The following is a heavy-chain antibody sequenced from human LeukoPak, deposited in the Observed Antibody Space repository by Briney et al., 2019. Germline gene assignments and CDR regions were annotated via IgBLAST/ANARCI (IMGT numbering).Heavy chain of an antibody. CDR2: IYYSGST. CDR3: ARGLWFGEFQAKLGYYYYYGMDV. CDR1: GGSISSSSYY. V-gene: IGHV4-39*01. Sequence: TSETLSLTCTVSGGSISSSSYYWGWIRQPPGKGLEWIGSIYYSGSTYYNPSLKSRVTISVDTSKNQFSLKLSSVTAADTAVYYCARGLWFGEFQAKLGYYYYYGMDVWGQGTTVTVSS. J-gene: IGHJ6*02. D-gene: IGHD3-10*01.